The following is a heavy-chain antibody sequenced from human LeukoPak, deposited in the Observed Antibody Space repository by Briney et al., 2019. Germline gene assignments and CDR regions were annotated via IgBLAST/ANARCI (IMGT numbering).Heavy chain of an antibody. D-gene: IGHD2/OR15-2a*01. Sequence: GASVKVSCKASGYPFTDSHLYSMHWVRQAPGQGLQWLGWINPKTGGTNYAEKFHGRVNMTRDTSISTAYMELSRLRSDDTAVYYCARDPSTWGLTYYYYYMDVWGKGTTVTISS. CDR1: GYPFTDSHLYS. CDR3: ARDPSTWGLTYYYYYMDV. V-gene: IGHV1-2*02. CDR2: INPKTGGT. J-gene: IGHJ6*03.